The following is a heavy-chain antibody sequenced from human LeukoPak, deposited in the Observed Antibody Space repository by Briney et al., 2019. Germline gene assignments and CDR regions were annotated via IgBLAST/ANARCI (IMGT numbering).Heavy chain of an antibody. D-gene: IGHD3-10*01. CDR2: IYYSGST. Sequence: SETLSLTCTVSGGSISSYYWSWLRQPPGKGLEWIGYIYYSGSTNYNPSLKSRVTISVDTSKNQFSLKLSSVTAAGTAVYYCARERVRGSGVIDYWGQGTLVTVSS. V-gene: IGHV4-59*01. CDR1: GGSISSYY. J-gene: IGHJ4*02. CDR3: ARERVRGSGVIDY.